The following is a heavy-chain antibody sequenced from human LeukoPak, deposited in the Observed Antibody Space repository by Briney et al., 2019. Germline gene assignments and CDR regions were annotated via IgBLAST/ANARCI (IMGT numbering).Heavy chain of an antibody. CDR2: ISPSGTVI. Sequence: GGSVRLSCSASGFTFTDYYMLCIRQAPGKGLEWVSYISPSGTVIYYGDSVKGRFTISRDNAKKSLYPQMNSLRAEDTAVYYCARDYNCWGQGTLVTVSS. D-gene: IGHD3-10*01. J-gene: IGHJ4*02. V-gene: IGHV3-11*01. CDR1: GFTFTDYY. CDR3: ARDYNC.